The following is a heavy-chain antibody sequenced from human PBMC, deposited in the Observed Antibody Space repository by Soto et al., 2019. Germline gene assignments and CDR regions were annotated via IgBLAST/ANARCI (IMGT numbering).Heavy chain of an antibody. Sequence: PGGSLRLSCAASGFTFSSYVLNCVRQAPCKGLEWLAVISYDGRNKYYADSVKGRFTISRDNSKNTLYLQMSSLRADDTAVYYCVKDGSSGWPHYYALDFSGPAPTVTVSS. D-gene: IGHD6-19*01. V-gene: IGHV3-30*18. J-gene: IGHJ6*02. CDR2: ISYDGRNK. CDR1: GFTFSSYV. CDR3: VKDGSSGWPHYYALDF.